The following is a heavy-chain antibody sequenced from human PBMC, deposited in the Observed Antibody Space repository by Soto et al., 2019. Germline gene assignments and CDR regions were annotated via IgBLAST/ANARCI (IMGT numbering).Heavy chain of an antibody. CDR3: AIMTYYYDSSAPGLIDP. J-gene: IGHJ5*02. V-gene: IGHV4-31*11. D-gene: IGHD3-22*01. Sequence: SETLSLTCAVSGGSISSGGYYWSWIRQHPGKGQEWIGYIYYSGSTYYNPSLKSRVTISVDTSKNQFSLKLSSVTAADTAVYYCAIMTYYYDSSAPGLIDPWGQGTLVTVSS. CDR1: GGSISSGGYY. CDR2: IYYSGST.